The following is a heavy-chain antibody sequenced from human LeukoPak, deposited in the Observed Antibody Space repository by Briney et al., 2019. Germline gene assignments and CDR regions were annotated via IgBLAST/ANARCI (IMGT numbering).Heavy chain of an antibody. V-gene: IGHV1-2*02. CDR1: GYTFTGSY. D-gene: IGHD1-20*01. CDR2: INPNSGGT. Sequence: ASVKVSCKASGYTFTGSYMHWVRQAPGQGLEWMGWINPNSGGTNYAQKFQGRVTMTRDTSISTAYMELSRLRSDDTAVYYCARAIKTNWNYYCYYTDVWGKGTTVTVSS. J-gene: IGHJ6*03. CDR3: ARAIKTNWNYYCYYTDV.